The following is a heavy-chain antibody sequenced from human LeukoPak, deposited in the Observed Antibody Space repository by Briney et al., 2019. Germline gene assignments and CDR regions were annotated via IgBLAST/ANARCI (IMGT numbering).Heavy chain of an antibody. V-gene: IGHV3-21*01. CDR3: ARGSVVTAPFDY. CDR2: ISSSSSYI. D-gene: IGHD2-21*02. J-gene: IGHJ4*02. Sequence: GGSLRLSCSASGFTFSSYSMNWVRQAPGTGLEWVSSISSSSSYIYYADSVKGRFTISRDNAKNSLYLQMNSLRAEDTAVYYCARGSVVTAPFDYWGQGTLVTVSS. CDR1: GFTFSSYS.